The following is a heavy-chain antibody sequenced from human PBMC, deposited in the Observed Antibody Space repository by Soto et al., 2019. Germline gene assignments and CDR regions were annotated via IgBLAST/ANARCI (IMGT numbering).Heavy chain of an antibody. CDR3: ARGGCSGGSCYPYYYYYMDV. CDR2: TYYRSKWYN. CDR1: GDSVSSNSAA. D-gene: IGHD2-15*01. J-gene: IGHJ6*03. V-gene: IGHV6-1*01. Sequence: SQTLSLTCVISGDSVSSNSAAWNWIRQSPSRGLEWLGRTYYRSKWYNDYAVSVKSRITINPDTSKNQFSLQLNSVTAADTAVYYCARGGCSGGSCYPYYYYYMDVWGEGTTVTVSS.